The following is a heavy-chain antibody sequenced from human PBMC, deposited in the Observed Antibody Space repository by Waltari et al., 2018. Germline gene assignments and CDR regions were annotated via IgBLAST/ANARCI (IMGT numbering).Heavy chain of an antibody. D-gene: IGHD6-13*01. CDR2: IQYDGSIK. J-gene: IGHJ6*02. CDR1: GFTLVTYG. V-gene: IGHV3-33*05. Sequence: QVHVVESGGGVVQPGGSLRLSCAASGFTLVTYGRHWVRQAPGKGLEWVAVIQYDGSIKNYADSVKGRFTISRENSKNTLYLEMKSLRAEDTAVYYCAREYSRICFHALDGWGQGTAVTVSS. CDR3: AREYSRICFHALDG.